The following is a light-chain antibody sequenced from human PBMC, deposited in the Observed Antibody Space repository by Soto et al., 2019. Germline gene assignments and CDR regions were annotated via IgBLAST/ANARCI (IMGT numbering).Light chain of an antibody. CDR3: QQYGSSPPSWT. CDR2: GAS. V-gene: IGKV3-20*01. J-gene: IGKJ1*01. CDR1: RSVSSSY. Sequence: ETVLTQSPGTLSLSPGERATLFCRASRSVSSSYLAWYQQKPGQAPRLLIYGASSSATGIPDRFSGSGSGTDLTLTISRLEPEDFAVYYCQQYGSSPPSWTFGQGTKVEIK.